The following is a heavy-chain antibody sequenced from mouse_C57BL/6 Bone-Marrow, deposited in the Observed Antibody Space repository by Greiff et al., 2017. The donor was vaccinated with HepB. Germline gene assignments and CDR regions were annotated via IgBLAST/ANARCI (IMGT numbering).Heavy chain of an antibody. CDR3: AIEDYSNYIRDAMDY. J-gene: IGHJ4*01. CDR1: GYTFTSYW. V-gene: IGHV1-74*01. CDR2: IHPSDSDT. D-gene: IGHD2-5*01. Sequence: QVQLKQPGAELVKPGASVKVSCKASGYTFTSYWMHWVKQRPGQGLEWIGRIHPSDSDTNYNQKFKGKATLTVDKSSSTAYMQLSSLTSEDSAVYYCAIEDYSNYIRDAMDYWGQGASVTGSS.